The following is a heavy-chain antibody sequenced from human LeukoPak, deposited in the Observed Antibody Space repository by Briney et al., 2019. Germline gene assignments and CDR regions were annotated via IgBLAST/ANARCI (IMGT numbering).Heavy chain of an antibody. D-gene: IGHD2-15*01. Sequence: GGSLRLSCAASGFTFDDYAMHRVRQAPGKGLEWVSGISWNGGSIGYADSVKGRFTISRDNAKNSLYLQMNCLRAEDTALYYCAKGVVRYWYFDLWGRGTLVTVSS. CDR2: ISWNGGSI. J-gene: IGHJ2*01. CDR3: AKGVVRYWYFDL. V-gene: IGHV3-9*01. CDR1: GFTFDDYA.